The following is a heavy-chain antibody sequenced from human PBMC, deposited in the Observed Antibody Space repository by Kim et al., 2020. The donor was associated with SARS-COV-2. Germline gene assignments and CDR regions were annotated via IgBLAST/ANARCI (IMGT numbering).Heavy chain of an antibody. CDR2: ISGSGCST. CDR3: AKVSGYPGYFDY. D-gene: IGHD5-12*01. J-gene: IGHJ4*02. V-gene: IGHV3-23*01. Sequence: GGSLRLSCAASGFTFISYSMSWVRQAPGKGLELVSAISGSGCSTYYADSVKGRFTISRDNSKNTLYLQMNSLRAEDTAVYYCAKVSGYPGYFDYWGQGTLVTVSS. CDR1: GFTFISYS.